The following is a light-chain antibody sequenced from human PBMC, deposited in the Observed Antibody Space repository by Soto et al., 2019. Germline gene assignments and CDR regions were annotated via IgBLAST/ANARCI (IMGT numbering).Light chain of an antibody. Sequence: LTQPPSASGSPGQSVTISCTGTSIDIGSYNRVSWYQQHPGKAPKLIIYEVTDRPSGVSNRFSGSKSGNTASLTISGLHAEDEAEYYCSSYTNINTRACVFXTGTKV. CDR1: SIDIGSYNR. CDR3: SSYTNINTRACV. J-gene: IGLJ1*01. CDR2: EVT. V-gene: IGLV2-14*01.